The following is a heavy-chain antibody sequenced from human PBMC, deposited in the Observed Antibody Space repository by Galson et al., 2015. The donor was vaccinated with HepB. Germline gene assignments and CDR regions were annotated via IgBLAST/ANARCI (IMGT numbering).Heavy chain of an antibody. CDR1: GGIFSSYA. CDR2: IIPIFNPQ. V-gene: IGHV1-69*13. CDR3: ARGSKSAFYDTSGSFDS. D-gene: IGHD3-22*01. J-gene: IGHJ5*01. Sequence: SVKVSCKASGGIFSSYAIAWVRQAPGQGLECMGGIIPIFNPQYYAQKFQGRVTFTADESTSTVYMELTSLRSDDTAIYYCARGSKSAFYDTSGSFDSWGQGTLVTVSS.